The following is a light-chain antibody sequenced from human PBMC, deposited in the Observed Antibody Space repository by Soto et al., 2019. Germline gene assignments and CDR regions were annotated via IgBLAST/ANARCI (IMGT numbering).Light chain of an antibody. V-gene: IGKV3-20*01. CDR3: QRYATSPPRFT. CDR1: QSVSSNY. CDR2: GAS. Sequence: EIVLTQSPGTLSLSPGERATLSCRASQSVSSNYLAWYQQKPGQAPRLLIYGASSRATGTPDRFSGSGSGTDFTLTISRLEPEDFAVYYCQRYATSPPRFTFGPGTKVDIK. J-gene: IGKJ3*01.